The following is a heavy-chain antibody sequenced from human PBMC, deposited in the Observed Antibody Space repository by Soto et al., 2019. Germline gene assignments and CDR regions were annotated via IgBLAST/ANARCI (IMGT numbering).Heavy chain of an antibody. CDR2: IIPILGIA. D-gene: IGHD3-3*01. CDR1: GGTFSSYT. V-gene: IGHV1-69*02. J-gene: IGHJ6*02. Sequence: ASVKVSCKASGGTFSSYTISWVRQAPGQGLEWMGRIIPILGIANYAQKFQGRVTTTRDMYPGTAYMEMSSLTSEDTAVYYCGSPHYDYWSGATPIDVWGQGTTVTVSS. CDR3: GSPHYDYWSGATPIDV.